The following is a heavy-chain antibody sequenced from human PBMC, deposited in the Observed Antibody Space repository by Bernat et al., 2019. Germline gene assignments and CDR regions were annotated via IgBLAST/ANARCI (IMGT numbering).Heavy chain of an antibody. CDR1: GLPLGPSD. Sequence: GQWVGLGGGWVRPGGSWSSPWQPSGLPLGPSDSTGVGKAAGKGLEGVSVIGTIDDTYYPDSVKGRFTISRENARNSLYLQMNSLRAEDTAVYYCAREGRSSAWNDWYFDLWGRGTLVTVSS. V-gene: IGHV3-13*01. CDR2: IGTIDDT. CDR3: AREGRSSAWNDWYFDL. J-gene: IGHJ2*01. D-gene: IGHD6-19*01.